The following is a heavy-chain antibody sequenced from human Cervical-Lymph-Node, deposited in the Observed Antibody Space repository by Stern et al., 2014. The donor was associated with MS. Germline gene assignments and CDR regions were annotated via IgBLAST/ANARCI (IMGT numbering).Heavy chain of an antibody. D-gene: IGHD2-8*01. CDR3: ARDKMHAFDY. CDR1: GYTFTTYG. CDR2: ISADSGNT. Sequence: VQLLESGTEVKKPGASVLVSCKASGYTFTTYGITWVRQAPGQGLEWMGWISADSGNTKDAQKFQDRVTMTRDPTTGTAYMEVRSLRSEDTAVYYCARDKMHAFDYWGQGTQVTVPS. V-gene: IGHV1-18*01. J-gene: IGHJ4*02.